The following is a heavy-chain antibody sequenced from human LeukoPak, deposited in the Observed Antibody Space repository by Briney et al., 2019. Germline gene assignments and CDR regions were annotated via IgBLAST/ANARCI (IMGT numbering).Heavy chain of an antibody. J-gene: IGHJ5*02. CDR3: AREYCSGGSCFDP. V-gene: IGHV1-18*01. CDR2: ISAYNGNT. Sequence: ASVKVSCKASGYTFTSYGISWVRQAPGQGLEWMGWISAYNGNTNYAQKLQGRVTMTTDTPTSTAYMELKSLRSDDTAVYYCAREYCSGGSCFDPWGQGTLVTVSS. D-gene: IGHD2-15*01. CDR1: GYTFTSYG.